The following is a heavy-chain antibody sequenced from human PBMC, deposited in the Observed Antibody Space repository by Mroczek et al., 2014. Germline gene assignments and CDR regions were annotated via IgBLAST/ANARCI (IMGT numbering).Heavy chain of an antibody. D-gene: IGHD4-11*01. V-gene: IGHV3-30*18. CDR3: AKGTTVTDSYGMDV. CDR1: GFTFSSYG. J-gene: IGHJ6*02. CDR2: ISFDGSNK. Sequence: QVQLVESGGGVVQPGRSLRLSCAASGFTFSSYGMHWVRQAPGKGLEWVAVISFDGSNKYYADSVKGRFTISRDNSKNTLYLQMNSLRPEDTALYYCAKGTTVTDSYGMDVVGPRDHGHRLL.